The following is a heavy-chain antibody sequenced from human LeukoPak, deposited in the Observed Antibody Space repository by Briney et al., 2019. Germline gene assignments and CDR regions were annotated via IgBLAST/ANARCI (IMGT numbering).Heavy chain of an antibody. D-gene: IGHD5-18*01. CDR3: ARVAVGGYSYGKIDY. CDR1: GGSINSGSYY. CDR2: ISTSGNT. V-gene: IGHV4-61*09. Sequence: SETLSLTCTVSGGSINSGSYYWSWIRQPAGKGLEWIGHISTSGNTNYNPSLKSRVTISVDTSKNQFSLKLSSVTAADTAVYYCARVAVGGYSYGKIDYWGQGTLVPVSS. J-gene: IGHJ4*02.